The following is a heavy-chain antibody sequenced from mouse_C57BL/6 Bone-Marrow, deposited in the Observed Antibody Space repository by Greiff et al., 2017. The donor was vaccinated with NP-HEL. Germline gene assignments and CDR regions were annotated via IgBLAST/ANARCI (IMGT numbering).Heavy chain of an antibody. Sequence: LEESGAELARPGASVKLSCKASGYTFTSYGISWVKQRTGQGLEWIGEIYPRSGNTYYNEKFKGKATLTADKSSSTAYMVLRSLTSEDSAVYFCARGRGDGAMEDWGQGTSVTVSS. V-gene: IGHV1-81*01. CDR1: GYTFTSYG. J-gene: IGHJ4*01. CDR2: IYPRSGNT. D-gene: IGHD2-3*01. CDR3: ARGRGDGAMED.